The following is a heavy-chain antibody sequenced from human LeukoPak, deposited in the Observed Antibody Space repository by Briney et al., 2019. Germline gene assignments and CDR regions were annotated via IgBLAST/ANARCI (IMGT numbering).Heavy chain of an antibody. J-gene: IGHJ6*02. CDR2: IKEDGNEK. Sequence: GGSLRLSCAASGFTVSSNYMSWVRQALGKGLEWVANIKEDGNEKYYVESVKGRFSISRDNAKNSLFLKMNSLRVENTAVYYRARDNTVALRMDVWGQGTTVTVSS. V-gene: IGHV3-7*04. CDR1: GFTVSSNY. CDR3: ARDNTVALRMDV. D-gene: IGHD4-23*01.